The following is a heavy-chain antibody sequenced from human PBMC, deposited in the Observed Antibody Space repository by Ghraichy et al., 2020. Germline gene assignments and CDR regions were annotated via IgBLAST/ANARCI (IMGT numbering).Heavy chain of an antibody. CDR3: ARDDEGASFDY. CDR1: GYSISSGYY. CDR2: IYHSGST. V-gene: IGHV4-38-2*02. Sequence: SETRSLTCTVSGYSISSGYYWGWIRQPPGKGLEWIGSIYHSGSTYYNPSLKSRVTISVDTSKNQFYLKLSSVTAADTAVYYCARDDEGASFDYWGQGTLVTVSS. J-gene: IGHJ4*02. D-gene: IGHD1-26*01.